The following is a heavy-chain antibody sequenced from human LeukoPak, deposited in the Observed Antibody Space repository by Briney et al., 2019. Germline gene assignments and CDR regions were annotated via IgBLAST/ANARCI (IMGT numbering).Heavy chain of an antibody. CDR2: INHSGNT. J-gene: IGHJ4*02. CDR3: ARTVGIVVIPGVQEDAYFDN. V-gene: IGHV4-34*01. CDR1: GGSFSDYY. Sequence: SSETLSLTCAVYGGSFSDYYWSWLRQPPGKGLEWIGEINHSGNTYYNPSLKSRVTVSVDTSKNQFSLKLDSVTAADTAVYYCARTVGIVVIPGVQEDAYFDNRGQGTLVTVSS. D-gene: IGHD2-2*01.